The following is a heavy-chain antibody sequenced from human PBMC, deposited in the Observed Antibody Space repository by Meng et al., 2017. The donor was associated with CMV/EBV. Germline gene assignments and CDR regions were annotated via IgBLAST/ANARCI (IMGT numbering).Heavy chain of an antibody. CDR2: ISSSSSYI. CDR1: GFTFSSYS. CDR3: ARGNDFWSGPDDY. Sequence: GESLKISCAASGFTFSSYSMNWVRQAPGKGLEWVSSISSSSSYIYYADSVKGRFTISRDNAKNSLYLQMKSLRAEDTAVYYCARGNDFWSGPDDYWGQGTLVTVSS. D-gene: IGHD3-3*01. V-gene: IGHV3-21*01. J-gene: IGHJ4*02.